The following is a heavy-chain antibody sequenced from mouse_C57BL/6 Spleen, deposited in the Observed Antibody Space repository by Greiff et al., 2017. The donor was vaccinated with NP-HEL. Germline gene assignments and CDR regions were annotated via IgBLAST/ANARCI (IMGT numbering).Heavy chain of an antibody. CDR3: TRVLANWDYLDY. D-gene: IGHD4-1*01. CDR2: ISSGGDYI. Sequence: DVHLVESGEGLVKPGGSLKLSCAASGFTFSSYAMSWVRQTPEKRLEWVAYISSGGDYIYYADTVKGRFTISRDNARNTLYLQMSSLKSEDTAMYYCTRVLANWDYLDYWGQGTTLTVSS. CDR1: GFTFSSYA. J-gene: IGHJ2*01. V-gene: IGHV5-9-1*02.